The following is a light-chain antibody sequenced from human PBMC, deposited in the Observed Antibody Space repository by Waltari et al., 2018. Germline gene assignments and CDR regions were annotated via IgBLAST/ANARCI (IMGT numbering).Light chain of an antibody. Sequence: DIVMTLSPDPLAVSRGERATINCKSSQSVLSNSNDKNYLAWYQKKPGQPPRLLIYWASTRESGVPERFSGSGSGTDFTLTISSLQAEDVAVYYCQQYYRIPRTFGQGTTVDIK. CDR3: QQYYRIPRT. CDR2: WAS. CDR1: QSVLSNSNDKNY. V-gene: IGKV4-1*01. J-gene: IGKJ1*01.